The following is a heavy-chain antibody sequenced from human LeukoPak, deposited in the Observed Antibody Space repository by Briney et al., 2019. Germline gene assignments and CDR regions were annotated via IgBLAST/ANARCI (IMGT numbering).Heavy chain of an antibody. D-gene: IGHD6-19*01. V-gene: IGHV1-69*04. CDR3: ASERYSSGWSSGFDY. CDR1: GGTFSSYA. CDR2: IIPILGIA. J-gene: IGHJ4*02. Sequence: GASVKVSCKASGGTFSSYAISWVRQAPGQGLEWMGRIIPILGIANYAQKFQGRVTITADKSTSTAYMELSRLRSDDTAVYYCASERYSSGWSSGFDYWGQGTLVTVSS.